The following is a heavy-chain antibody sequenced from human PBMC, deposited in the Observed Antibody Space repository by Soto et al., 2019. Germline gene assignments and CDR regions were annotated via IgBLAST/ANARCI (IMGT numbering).Heavy chain of an antibody. V-gene: IGHV1-8*01. Sequence: QVQLVQSGAEVKKPGASVKVSCKASGYTFTSYDINWVRQATGQGLEWMGWMNPNSGNTGYAQKFQGRVTMTRITSISTAYMEPSSLRSEETAVYYCARGLEWSRALDPWGQGTLVTVSS. CDR2: MNPNSGNT. D-gene: IGHD3-3*01. CDR1: GYTFTSYD. CDR3: ARGLEWSRALDP. J-gene: IGHJ5*02.